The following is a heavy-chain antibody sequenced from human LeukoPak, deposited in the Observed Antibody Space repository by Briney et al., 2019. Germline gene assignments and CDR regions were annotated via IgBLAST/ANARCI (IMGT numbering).Heavy chain of an antibody. D-gene: IGHD6-13*01. CDR1: GGSVSSGSYY. CDR2: IYYSGST. Sequence: PSETLSLTCTVSGGSVSSGSYYWSWIRQPPGKGLEWIGYIYYSGSTNYNPSLKSRVTISVDTSKNQFSLKLSSVTAADTAVYYCARGSSSWYSSSVYYYGMDVWGQGTTVTVSS. CDR3: ARGSSSWYSSSVYYYGMDV. V-gene: IGHV4-61*01. J-gene: IGHJ6*02.